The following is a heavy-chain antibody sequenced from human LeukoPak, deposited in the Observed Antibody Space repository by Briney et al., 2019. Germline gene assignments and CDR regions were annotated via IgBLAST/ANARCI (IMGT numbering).Heavy chain of an antibody. CDR3: AKDTASSWWYFDL. J-gene: IGHJ2*01. CDR1: GFTFSTYS. CDR2: IGGSGGST. Sequence: GGPLRLSCAASGFTFSTYSMNWVRQAPGKGLEWVSAIGGSGGSTYYADSVKGRFTISRDNSKNTLYLQMNSLRAEDTAVYYCAKDTASSWWYFDLWGRGTLVTVSS. D-gene: IGHD5-18*01. V-gene: IGHV3-23*01.